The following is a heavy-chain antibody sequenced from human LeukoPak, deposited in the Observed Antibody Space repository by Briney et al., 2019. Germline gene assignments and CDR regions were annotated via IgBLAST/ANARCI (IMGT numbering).Heavy chain of an antibody. J-gene: IGHJ4*02. CDR3: ARDGEGMTTVITSFDY. CDR2: ISGSSSTI. CDR1: GFTFSSYT. D-gene: IGHD4-17*01. V-gene: IGHV3-48*01. Sequence: GGSLRLSCAASGFTFSSYTMNWVRQAPGKGLEWVSYISGSSSTIYYADSVKGRFTISRDNAENSLYLQMNSLRAEDTAVYYCARDGEGMTTVITSFDYWGQGTLVTASS.